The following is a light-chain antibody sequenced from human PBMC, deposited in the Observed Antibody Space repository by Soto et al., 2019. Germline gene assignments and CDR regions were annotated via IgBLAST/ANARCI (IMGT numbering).Light chain of an antibody. Sequence: SYELTQPPSVSVSPGQTANITCSGNKLGNKYACWYQQKPGQSPVLVIYQDTKRPSGIPERFSGSNSGNTSTLTISGTQTMDEADYYCQAWDSSTAIFGGGTKVTVL. J-gene: IGLJ2*01. CDR3: QAWDSSTAI. CDR2: QDT. V-gene: IGLV3-1*01. CDR1: KLGNKY.